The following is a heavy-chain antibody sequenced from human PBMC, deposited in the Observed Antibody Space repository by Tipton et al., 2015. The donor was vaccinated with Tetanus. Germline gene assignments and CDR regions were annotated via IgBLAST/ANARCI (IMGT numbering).Heavy chain of an antibody. Sequence: TLSLTCTVSGGSLSSLLWTWTRLSPGKGLEWIGEINYDGSTNYSPSLKSRVTLSLDTTKKQVSLKLSSVTAADTAVYYCARHLYGYWFAPWGQGALVTVSS. J-gene: IGHJ5*02. V-gene: IGHV4-34*01. CDR1: GGSLSSLL. CDR2: INYDGST. D-gene: IGHD2/OR15-2a*01. CDR3: ARHLYGYWFAP.